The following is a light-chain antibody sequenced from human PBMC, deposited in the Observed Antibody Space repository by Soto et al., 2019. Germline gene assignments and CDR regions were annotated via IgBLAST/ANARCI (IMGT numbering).Light chain of an antibody. CDR1: SSEVGNYNY. J-gene: IGLJ1*01. CDR2: DVS. Sequence: QSVLTQPASVSGSPGQSITISCTGTSSEVGNYNYVSWYQQYPGKAPKLLISDVSYRPSGVSNRFSGSKSGNTASLTISGLQAEDEADYYCSSFITSTSYVFGTGTKVTVL. V-gene: IGLV2-14*03. CDR3: SSFITSTSYV.